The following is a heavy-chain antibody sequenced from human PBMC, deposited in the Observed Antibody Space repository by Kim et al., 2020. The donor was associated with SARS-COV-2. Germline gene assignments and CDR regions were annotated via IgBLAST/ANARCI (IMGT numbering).Heavy chain of an antibody. CDR2: ISHDGRNK. D-gene: IGHD3-16*02. CDR1: GFVFGSYG. V-gene: IGHV3-33*05. J-gene: IGHJ4*02. CDR3: ARESVNYDYVWGTYLLY. Sequence: GGSLRLSCEASGFVFGSYGMQWVRQAPGKGLEWVALISHDGRNKDYADSVKGRFTISRDNSKKTVNLEINSLRVEDTAVYYSARESVNYDYVWGTYLLYWGQGTPVTASS.